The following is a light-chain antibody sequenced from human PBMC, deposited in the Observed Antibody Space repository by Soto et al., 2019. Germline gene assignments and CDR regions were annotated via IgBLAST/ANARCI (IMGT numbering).Light chain of an antibody. Sequence: QSALTQPASVSGSPGQSITISCTGTSSDVGGYNYVSWYQQHPGKAPKLMIYEVSNRPSGVSNRFSGSKSGNTASLTISGLQAEDEADYYCSSYTSSGTPSYVFGTGTKVTVL. CDR3: SSYTSSGTPSYV. CDR1: SSDVGGYNY. V-gene: IGLV2-14*01. J-gene: IGLJ1*01. CDR2: EVS.